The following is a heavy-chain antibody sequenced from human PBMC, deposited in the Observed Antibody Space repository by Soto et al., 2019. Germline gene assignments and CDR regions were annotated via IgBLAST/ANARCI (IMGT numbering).Heavy chain of an antibody. V-gene: IGHV4-61*01. J-gene: IGHJ4*02. CDR2: IDYSGSI. CDR3: ARANYFESSGPFDY. CDR1: GGSVSSGNYY. D-gene: IGHD3-22*01. Sequence: SETLSLTCTVSGGSVSSGNYYWSWIRQPPGKGLEWIGYIDYSGSIKYNPSLESRVTISVETSKNQFSLKLRSVTAADTAVYYCARANYFESSGPFDYWGPGTLVTVSS.